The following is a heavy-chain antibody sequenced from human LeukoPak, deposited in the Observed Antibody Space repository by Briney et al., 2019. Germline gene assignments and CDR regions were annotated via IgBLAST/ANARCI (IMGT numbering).Heavy chain of an antibody. V-gene: IGHV4-38-2*01. Sequence: SETLSLTCSVSGYSISSGHYWGWIRQPPGKGLEWIGTIYESGNTYYNPSLKSRVTISVDTSKIQLYLKVSSVTAADTAVYYCARLEDVVLMMLESWGQGTLVSV. CDR2: IYESGNT. J-gene: IGHJ5*02. CDR1: GYSISSGHY. CDR3: ARLEDVVLMMLES. D-gene: IGHD2-8*01.